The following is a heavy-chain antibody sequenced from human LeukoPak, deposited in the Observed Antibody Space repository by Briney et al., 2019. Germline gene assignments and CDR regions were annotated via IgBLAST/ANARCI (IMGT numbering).Heavy chain of an antibody. CDR1: GGSISSSSYY. J-gene: IGHJ4*02. Sequence: SETLSLTCTVSGGSISSSSYYWGWIRQPPGKGLEWIGGIYYSGSTYYNPYLKSRVTISVDTSKHQFSMKLSSVTDADTAVYYCAREQPRSLLLWFGELLRGFDYWGQGTLVTVSS. V-gene: IGHV4-39*07. CDR2: IYYSGST. CDR3: AREQPRSLLLWFGELLRGFDY. D-gene: IGHD3-10*01.